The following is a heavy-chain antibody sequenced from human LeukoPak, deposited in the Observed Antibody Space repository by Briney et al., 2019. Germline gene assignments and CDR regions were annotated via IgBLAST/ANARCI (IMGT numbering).Heavy chain of an antibody. J-gene: IGHJ4*02. CDR3: AKDISAGDGGSSWYDY. Sequence: GGSQRLSCAASGFTFSDYYMSWIRQAPGKGLEWVSYISSSGSTIYYADSVKGRFTISRDNAKNSLYLQMNSLRAEDTALYYCAKDISAGDGGSSWYDYWGQGTLVTVSS. CDR1: GFTFSDYY. CDR2: ISSSGSTI. V-gene: IGHV3-11*01. D-gene: IGHD6-13*01.